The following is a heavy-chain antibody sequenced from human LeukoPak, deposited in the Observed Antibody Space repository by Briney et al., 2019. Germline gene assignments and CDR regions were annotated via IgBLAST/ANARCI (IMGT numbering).Heavy chain of an antibody. CDR3: ARFSSSWTNYYYYYGMDV. J-gene: IGHJ6*04. D-gene: IGHD6-13*01. Sequence: SETLSLTCTVSGGSISSYYWSWIRQPPGKGLEWIGYIYYSGSTNHNPSLKSRVTISVDTSKNQFSLELSSVTAADTAVYYCARFSSSWTNYYYYYGMDVWGKGTTVTVSS. CDR2: IYYSGST. V-gene: IGHV4-59*01. CDR1: GGSISSYY.